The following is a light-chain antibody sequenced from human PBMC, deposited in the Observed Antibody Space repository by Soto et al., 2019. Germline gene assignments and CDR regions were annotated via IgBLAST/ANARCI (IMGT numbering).Light chain of an antibody. CDR1: QTVNNNY. CDR2: RAS. J-gene: IGKJ4*01. V-gene: IGKV3-20*01. CDR3: QQYGSSPVT. Sequence: EIVLTQSPGTLSLSPGERATLSCRASQTVNNNYVAWYQQKPGQAPRLLIFRASNKATGIPDRFSGSGSGTDFTLTISRLEPEDFAVYYCQQYGSSPVTFGGGTKVDIK.